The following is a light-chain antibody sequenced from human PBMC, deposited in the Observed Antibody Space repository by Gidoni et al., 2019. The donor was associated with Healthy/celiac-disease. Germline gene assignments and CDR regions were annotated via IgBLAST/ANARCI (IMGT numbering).Light chain of an antibody. J-gene: IGKJ2*01. CDR1: QSVSSSY. V-gene: IGKV3-20*01. CDR3: QQYGSSPPDT. Sequence: EIVLTPSPGPLSLSPGERATLSCRASQSVSSSYLAWYQQKPGQAPRLLIYGASSRATGIPDRFSGSGSGTDFTLTISRLEPEDFAVYYCQQYGSSPPDTFXQXTKLXIK. CDR2: GAS.